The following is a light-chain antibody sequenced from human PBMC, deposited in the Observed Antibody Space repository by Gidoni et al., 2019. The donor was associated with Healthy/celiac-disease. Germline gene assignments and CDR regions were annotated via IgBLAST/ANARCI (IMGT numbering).Light chain of an antibody. J-gene: IGKJ3*01. V-gene: IGKV1-39*01. Sequence: DIQLTQSPSSLSASVGDRVAITCRASQSISSYLNWYQQKPGKAPNLLIYAASSLQIGVPSRFSGSGSGTDFTLTITSLQPEDFATYYCQQNYNTPRTFGPXTKVDIK. CDR3: QQNYNTPRT. CDR2: AAS. CDR1: QSISSY.